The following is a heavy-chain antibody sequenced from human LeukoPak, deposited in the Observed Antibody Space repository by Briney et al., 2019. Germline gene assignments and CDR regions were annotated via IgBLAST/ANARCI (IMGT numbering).Heavy chain of an antibody. Sequence: GGSLRLSCTASGSIFSNYWMTWVRQAPGKGLEWVAQINQDGSKEYYIDSVKARFSISRDNARNSLSLQMNSLRAEDTAVYYCVRDGGVSGYDLLDYWGQGTLATVSS. J-gene: IGHJ4*02. CDR2: INQDGSKE. V-gene: IGHV3-7*01. D-gene: IGHD5-12*01. CDR1: GSIFSNYW. CDR3: VRDGGVSGYDLLDY.